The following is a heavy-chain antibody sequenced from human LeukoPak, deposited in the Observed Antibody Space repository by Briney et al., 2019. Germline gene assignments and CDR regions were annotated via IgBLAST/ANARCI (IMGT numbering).Heavy chain of an antibody. CDR3: ARALGGSGSRGLFDP. V-gene: IGHV4-59*01. J-gene: IGHJ5*02. CDR1: GGSISSYY. CDR2: TYYSGST. D-gene: IGHD3-10*01. Sequence: SETLSLTCTVSGGSISSYYWSWLRQPPGKGLEWLGYTYYSGSTNYNPSLKSRVTISVDTSKNQFSLKLSSVTAADTAVYYCARALGGSGSRGLFDPWGQGTLVTVSS.